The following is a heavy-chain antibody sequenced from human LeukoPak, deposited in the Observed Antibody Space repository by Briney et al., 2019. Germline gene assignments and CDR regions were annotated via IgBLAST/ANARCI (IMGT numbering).Heavy chain of an antibody. CDR1: GGSISSYY. V-gene: IGHV4-4*07. CDR3: AREGVAAAGRTLDY. Sequence: SETLSLTCNVSGGSISSYYWSWIRQPAGKGLEWIGRIYTSGSTNYNPSLKSRVTMSVDTSKNQFSLKMSSVTAADTAVYYCAREGVAAAGRTLDYWGQGTLVTVSS. J-gene: IGHJ4*02. CDR2: IYTSGST. D-gene: IGHD6-13*01.